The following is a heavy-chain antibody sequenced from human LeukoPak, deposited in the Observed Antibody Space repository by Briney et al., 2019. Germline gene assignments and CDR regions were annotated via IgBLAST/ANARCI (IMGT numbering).Heavy chain of an antibody. V-gene: IGHV3-30-3*01. CDR1: GFTFSGYA. D-gene: IGHD3-22*01. CDR2: ISYDGSNE. Sequence: PGRSLRLSCAASGFTFSGYAMHWVRQAPGKGLEWVAVISYDGSNEYYADSVKGRFTISRDNAKNSLYLQMNSLRDEDTAVYYCARNYYDSSGYYVDFHFWGQGTLVTVSS. CDR3: ARNYYDSSGYYVDFHF. J-gene: IGHJ1*01.